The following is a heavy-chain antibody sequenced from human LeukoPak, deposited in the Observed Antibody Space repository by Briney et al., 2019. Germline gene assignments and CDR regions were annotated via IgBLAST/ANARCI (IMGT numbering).Heavy chain of an antibody. CDR1: GFTFSSYA. D-gene: IGHD4-17*01. CDR2: ISSSSSYI. CDR3: ARATTVTTSHMDV. Sequence: GGSLRLSCAASGFTFSSYAMSWVRQAPGKGLEWVSSISSSSSYIYYADSVKGRFTISRDNAKNSLYLQMNSLRAEDTAVYYCARATTVTTSHMDVWGKGTTVTISS. V-gene: IGHV3-21*01. J-gene: IGHJ6*03.